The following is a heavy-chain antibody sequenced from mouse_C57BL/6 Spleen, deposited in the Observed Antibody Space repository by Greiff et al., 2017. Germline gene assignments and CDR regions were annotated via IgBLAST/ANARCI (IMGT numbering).Heavy chain of an antibody. Sequence: QVQLQQPGAELVMPGASVKLSCKASGYTFTSYWMHWVKQRPGQGLEWIGEIDPSDSYTNYNQKFKGKSTLTVDKSSSTAYMQLSSLTSVDSAVYYCASSSYDYDPAYWGQGTTLTVSS. D-gene: IGHD2-4*01. CDR1: GYTFTSYW. CDR2: IDPSDSYT. V-gene: IGHV1-69*01. J-gene: IGHJ2*01. CDR3: ASSSYDYDPAY.